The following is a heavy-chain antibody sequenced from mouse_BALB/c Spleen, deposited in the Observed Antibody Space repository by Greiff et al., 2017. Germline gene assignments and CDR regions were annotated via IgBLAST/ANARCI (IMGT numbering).Heavy chain of an antibody. D-gene: IGHD4-1*01. Sequence: EVKLVESGGGLVKPGGSLKLSCAASGFTFSDYYMYWVRQTPEKRLEWVATISDGGSYTYYPDSVKGRFTISRDNAKNNLYLQMSSLKSEDTAMYYCARGRQAGSDWYMDVWGAGTTVTVSS. CDR3: ARGRQAGSDWYMDV. CDR1: GFTFSDYY. CDR2: ISDGGSYT. J-gene: IGHJ1*01. V-gene: IGHV5-4*02.